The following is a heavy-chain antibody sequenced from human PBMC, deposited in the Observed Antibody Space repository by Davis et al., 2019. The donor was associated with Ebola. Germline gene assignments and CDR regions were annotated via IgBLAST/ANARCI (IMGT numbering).Heavy chain of an antibody. CDR1: GFTFSSYW. Sequence: GESLKISCAASGFTFSSYWMHWVRQAPGKGLEWVSSISSSGSYIYYADSVKGRFTISRDNAKNSLYLQMNSLRAEDTAVYYCARVSYDSGSYLDYWGQGTLVTVSS. D-gene: IGHD3-10*01. J-gene: IGHJ4*02. CDR3: ARVSYDSGSYLDY. V-gene: IGHV3-21*01. CDR2: ISSSGSYI.